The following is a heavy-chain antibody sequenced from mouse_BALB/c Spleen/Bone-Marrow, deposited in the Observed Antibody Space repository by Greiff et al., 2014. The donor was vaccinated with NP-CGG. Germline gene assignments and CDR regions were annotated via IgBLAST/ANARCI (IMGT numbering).Heavy chain of an antibody. J-gene: IGHJ3*01. CDR1: GFSFSNYG. Sequence: DVMLVESGGGLVKSGGSLKLSCAASGFSFSNYGMSWVRQTPEKRLEWVATIGGDGRYTFYSDSVKGRFTISRDNAKNNLYLQLSSLRSEDTALYYCARHAYYDQTEVSFVYWGQGTLVTVSA. D-gene: IGHD2-4*01. V-gene: IGHV5-9-2*01. CDR2: IGGDGRYT. CDR3: ARHAYYDQTEVSFVY.